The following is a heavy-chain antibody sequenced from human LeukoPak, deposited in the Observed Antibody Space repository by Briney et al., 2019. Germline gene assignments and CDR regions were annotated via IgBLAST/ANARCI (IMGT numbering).Heavy chain of an antibody. Sequence: GRSLRLSCAASGFTFSSYGMHWVRQAPGKGLEWVAVIWYDGSNKYYADSVKGRFTISRDNSKNTLYPQMNSLRAEDTAAYYCARGVPAHAHAFDIWGQGTMVTVSS. CDR2: IWYDGSNK. CDR3: ARGVPAHAHAFDI. J-gene: IGHJ3*02. CDR1: GFTFSSYG. V-gene: IGHV3-33*01. D-gene: IGHD2-2*01.